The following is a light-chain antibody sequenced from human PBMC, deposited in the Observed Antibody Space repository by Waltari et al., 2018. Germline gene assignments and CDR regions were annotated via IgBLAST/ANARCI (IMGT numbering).Light chain of an antibody. V-gene: IGKV3-11*01. CDR1: QSVSSY. CDR2: DAS. CDR3: QQRANWPLT. Sequence: EIVLTQSPATLSLSPGEGATPSCRASQSVSSYLGWYQQKPGQAPRLLIYDASNRATGIPARFSGSGSGTDFTLTISSLEFEDFAVYYCQQRANWPLTFGGGTKVEIK. J-gene: IGKJ4*01.